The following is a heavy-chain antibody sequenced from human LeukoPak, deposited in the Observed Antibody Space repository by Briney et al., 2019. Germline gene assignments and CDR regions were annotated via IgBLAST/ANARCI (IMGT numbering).Heavy chain of an antibody. CDR3: ASAPSMATPYYFAY. CDR2: IIPIFRPP. D-gene: IGHD5-24*01. CDR1: GGSVTSYA. Sequence: SVKVSCKGSGGSVTSYAISWVRQGPGQGLEWRGGIIPIFRPPHYAQKFQGRVTITADESTRPAYMELSSLRSDDPAVYYCASAPSMATPYYFAYWGQGTLVTVSS. V-gene: IGHV1-69*13. J-gene: IGHJ4*02.